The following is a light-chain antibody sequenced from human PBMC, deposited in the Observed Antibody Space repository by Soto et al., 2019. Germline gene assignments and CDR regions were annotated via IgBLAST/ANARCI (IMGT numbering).Light chain of an antibody. CDR2: GAS. CDR3: QQRDSWPIT. Sequence: EIVLTQSPGTLSLSPGEEATLSCRASQNVDSNYLAWYQQKPGQTPRLIIYGASGRATGIPARFSGSGSGTDFTLTINSLEPDDFAVYYCQQRDSWPITFGQGTRLEI. J-gene: IGKJ5*01. V-gene: IGKV3D-20*02. CDR1: QNVDSNY.